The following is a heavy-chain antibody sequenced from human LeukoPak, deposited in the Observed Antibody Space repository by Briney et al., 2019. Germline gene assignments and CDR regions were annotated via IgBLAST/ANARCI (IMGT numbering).Heavy chain of an antibody. CDR2: ISYDGNNK. Sequence: GGSLRLSCAASGFTFSSYGMHWVRQAPGQGLAWVAVISYDGNNKFYEDSVKGRFTISRDNSENTLYLQMNSLRAEDTAVYYCAKDWRNCGGDGCNSASLNNWFDPWGQGTLVTVSS. CDR3: AKDWRNCGGDGCNSASLNNWFDP. V-gene: IGHV3-30*18. CDR1: GFTFSSYG. J-gene: IGHJ5*02. D-gene: IGHD2-21*01.